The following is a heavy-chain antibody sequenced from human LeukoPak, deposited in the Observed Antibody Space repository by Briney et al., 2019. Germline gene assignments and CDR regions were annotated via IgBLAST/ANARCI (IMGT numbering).Heavy chain of an antibody. CDR3: ALLYCSGGSCDSSLEHYYYGMDV. J-gene: IGHJ6*02. Sequence: GGSLRLSCAASGFTFSSYGMLWVRQAPGKGLEWVAVIWYDGSNKYYADSVKGRFTISRDNPKNTLYLQMNSLRAEDTAVYYCALLYCSGGSCDSSLEHYYYGMDVWGQGTTVTVSS. D-gene: IGHD2-15*01. V-gene: IGHV3-33*01. CDR2: IWYDGSNK. CDR1: GFTFSSYG.